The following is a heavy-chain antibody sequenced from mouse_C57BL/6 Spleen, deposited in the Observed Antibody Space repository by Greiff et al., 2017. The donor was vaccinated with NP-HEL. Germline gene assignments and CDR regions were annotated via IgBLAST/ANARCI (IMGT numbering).Heavy chain of an antibody. V-gene: IGHV5-6*01. CDR2: ISSGGSYT. J-gene: IGHJ3*01. CDR1: GFTFSSYG. D-gene: IGHD2-4*01. CDR3: ARDIDDYGAWYAY. Sequence: EVMLVESGGDLVKPGGSLKLSCAASGFTFSSYGMSWVRQTPDKRLEWVATISSGGSYTYYPDSVKGRFTLSRDNAKNTLYLQMSSLKSEDTAMYYCARDIDDYGAWYAYWGKGALVTV.